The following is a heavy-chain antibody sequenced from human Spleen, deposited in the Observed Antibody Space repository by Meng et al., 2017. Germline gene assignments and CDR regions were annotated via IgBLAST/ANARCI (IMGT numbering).Heavy chain of an antibody. Sequence: QVQLQQWGAALLKPSETRSLPCVASGGSFSDYYWSGIRQPPGKGREWIGEINHSGCTNYNPSLESRATISVDTSQNNLSLKLSSVTAADSAVYYCARGPTTMAHDFGYWGQGTLVTVSS. CDR3: ARGPTTMAHDFGY. V-gene: IGHV4-34*01. J-gene: IGHJ4*02. D-gene: IGHD4-11*01. CDR1: GGSFSDYY. CDR2: INHSGCT.